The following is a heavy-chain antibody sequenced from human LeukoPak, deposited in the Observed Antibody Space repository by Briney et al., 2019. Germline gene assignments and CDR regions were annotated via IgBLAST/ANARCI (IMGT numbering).Heavy chain of an antibody. D-gene: IGHD2-21*01. J-gene: IGHJ4*02. CDR1: GFTFSYFA. CDR3: ARDVNAISSGRLAY. V-gene: IGHV3-30-3*01. CDR2: ISYDGNNE. Sequence: GGSLRLSCAASGFTFSYFAMHLVRQAPGKGLEWVAVISYDGNNEYYADSVKGRFTISRDKSKNTLYLEMNSLRPEDTAVYYCARDVNAISSGRLAYWGQGTLVTVSS.